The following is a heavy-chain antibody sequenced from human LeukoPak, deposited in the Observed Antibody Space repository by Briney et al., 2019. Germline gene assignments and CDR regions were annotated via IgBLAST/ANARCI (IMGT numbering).Heavy chain of an antibody. Sequence: GGSLRLSCAASGFTFSSYAMSWVRQAPGKGLEWVSAISGSGGSTYYADSVKGRFTISRDNSKNTLYLQMNSLRAEDTAVYYCAMFQYVVVTAISLNFDYWGQGTLVTVSS. V-gene: IGHV3-23*01. D-gene: IGHD2-21*02. CDR3: AMFQYVVVTAISLNFDY. CDR1: GFTFSSYA. J-gene: IGHJ4*02. CDR2: ISGSGGST.